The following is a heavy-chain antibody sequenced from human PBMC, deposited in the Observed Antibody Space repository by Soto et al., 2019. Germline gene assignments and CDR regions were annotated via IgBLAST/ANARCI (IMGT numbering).Heavy chain of an antibody. CDR3: AVGRRFGGMCYLYV. D-gene: IGHD2-15*01. J-gene: IGHJ4*02. CDR1: GGTFSTYT. V-gene: IGHV1-69*16. CDR2: ISPGIDIR. Sequence: QVQLVQSGAEVKKPGSSVKVSCKASGGTFSTYTLYWVRQAPGQGLEWMGGISPGIDIRDYAQKFQGRVTITSDASTSTVYMQLSTLISEDTVVYYSAVGRRFGGMCYLYVWCQGTRFTVSS.